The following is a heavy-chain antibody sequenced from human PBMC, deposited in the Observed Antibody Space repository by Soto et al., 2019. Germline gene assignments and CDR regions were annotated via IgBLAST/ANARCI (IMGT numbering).Heavy chain of an antibody. Sequence: QVQLVQSGAEVKKPGASVKVSCKPSGYTFNTYYLHWVRQAPGQALEWMGVIHPSGGGTTYAQKFLGRVTVTRATSTSTVFMELSSLRSDDTAVYYCARGGHIAVVTASFDYLDQGTLVTVSS. D-gene: IGHD2-21*02. CDR2: IHPSGGGT. J-gene: IGHJ4*02. CDR3: ARGGHIAVVTASFDY. CDR1: GYTFNTYY. V-gene: IGHV1-46*02.